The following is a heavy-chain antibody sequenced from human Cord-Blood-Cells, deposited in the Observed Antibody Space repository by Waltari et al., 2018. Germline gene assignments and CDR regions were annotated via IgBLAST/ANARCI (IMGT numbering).Heavy chain of an antibody. CDR2: MIPIFGTA. CDR3: ASPMTTSYYFDY. Sequence: QVQLVQSEAEVTKPGSSVKVSCKASGATFSSYDISWLRQAPGQGLEWMGGMIPIFGTANYAQKLQVRVTITADESTSTAYMELSSLRSEDTAVYYCASPMTTSYYFDYWGQGTLVTVSS. V-gene: IGHV1-69*01. D-gene: IGHD4-17*01. CDR1: GATFSSYD. J-gene: IGHJ4*02.